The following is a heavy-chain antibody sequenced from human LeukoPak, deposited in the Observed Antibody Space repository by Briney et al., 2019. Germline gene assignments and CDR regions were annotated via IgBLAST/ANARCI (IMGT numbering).Heavy chain of an antibody. CDR2: INPNSGGT. CDR3: ARDWGDYYDSSGYAEFGY. D-gene: IGHD3-22*01. Sequence: ASVKVSCTASGCTFTGYYMHWVRQAPGQGLEWMGWINPNSGGTNYAQKFQGKVTMNRDTSISTAYMELSRLRSDDTAVYYCARDWGDYYDSSGYAEFGYWGQGTLVTLSS. V-gene: IGHV1-2*02. CDR1: GCTFTGYY. J-gene: IGHJ4*02.